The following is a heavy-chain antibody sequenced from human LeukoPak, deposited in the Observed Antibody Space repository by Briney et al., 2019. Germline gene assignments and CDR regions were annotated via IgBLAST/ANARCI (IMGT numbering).Heavy chain of an antibody. CDR1: GGSISSSSYY. CDR2: IYYSGST. V-gene: IGHV4-39*07. Sequence: SETLSLTCTVSGGSISSSSYYWGWIRQPPGKGLEWIGSIYYSGSTYYNPSLKSRVTISVDTSKNQFSLKLSSVTAADTAVYYCAREGDLTPLNFDYWGQGTLVTVSS. CDR3: AREGDLTPLNFDY. J-gene: IGHJ4*02. D-gene: IGHD2-21*02.